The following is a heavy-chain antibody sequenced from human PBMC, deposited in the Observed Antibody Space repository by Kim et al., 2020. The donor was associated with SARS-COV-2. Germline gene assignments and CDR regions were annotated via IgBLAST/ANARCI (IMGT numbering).Heavy chain of an antibody. Sequence: ASVKVSCKASGYTFTSYAMHWVRQAPGQRLEWMGWINAGNGNTKYSQKFQGRVTITRDTSASTAYMELSSLRSEDTAVYYCARTPPRVAVAGSFDHWGQGNRVTVSS. V-gene: IGHV1-3*01. D-gene: IGHD6-19*01. CDR1: GYTFTSYA. CDR3: ARTPPRVAVAGSFDH. CDR2: INAGNGNT. J-gene: IGHJ4*02.